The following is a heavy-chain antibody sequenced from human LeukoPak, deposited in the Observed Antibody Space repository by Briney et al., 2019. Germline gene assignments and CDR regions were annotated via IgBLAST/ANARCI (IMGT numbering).Heavy chain of an antibody. CDR2: TDPKRGAT. CDR3: ARVGLTRGEAFDI. J-gene: IGHJ3*02. V-gene: IGHV1-2*02. CDR1: GYTFTDYN. Sequence: GASVKVSCKASGYTFTDYNIHWVRQAPGQGLEWMGWTDPKRGATKYAQKFEGRVTMTRETSITTVYMELSSLRFDDTAMYSCARVGLTRGEAFDIWGQGTMVTVSS. D-gene: IGHD3-16*01.